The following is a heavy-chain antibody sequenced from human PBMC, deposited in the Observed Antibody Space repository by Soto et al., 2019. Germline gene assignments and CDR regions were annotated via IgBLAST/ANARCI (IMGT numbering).Heavy chain of an antibody. CDR3: ARRSMGAKPFDY. D-gene: IGHD3-16*01. CDR1: AGTFSSYA. J-gene: IGHJ4*02. V-gene: IGHV1-69*06. CDR2: IIPIFGTA. Sequence: QVQLVQSGAEVKKPGSAVKVSCQASAGTFSSYAISWVRQAPGQGLEWMGGIIPIFGTANYAEKFQGRVTITADKSTSTAYMELSSRRSEDTAVYYCARRSMGAKPFDYWGQGTLVTVSS.